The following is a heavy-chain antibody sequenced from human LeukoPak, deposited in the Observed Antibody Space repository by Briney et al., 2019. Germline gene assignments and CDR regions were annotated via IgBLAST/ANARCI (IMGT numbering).Heavy chain of an antibody. Sequence: GGSLRLSCAASGFTFSSYGMHWVRQAPGXXXXXVAVIWYDGSNKYYADSVKGRFTISRDNSKNTLYLQMNSLRAEDTAVYYCARQGGYCSRTSCYYFDYWGQGTLVTVSS. D-gene: IGHD2-2*01. J-gene: IGHJ4*02. CDR2: IWYDGSNK. V-gene: IGHV3-33*01. CDR3: ARQGGYCSRTSCYYFDY. CDR1: GFTFSSYG.